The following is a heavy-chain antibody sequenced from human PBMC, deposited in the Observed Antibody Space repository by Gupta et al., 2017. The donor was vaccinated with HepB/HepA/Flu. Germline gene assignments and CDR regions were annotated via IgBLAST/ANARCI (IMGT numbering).Heavy chain of an antibody. Sequence: QITLKASGPPLVQPTQTLTLPCTFSGFSPRDFGVGVGWSRQSPGMALEWLGLRYWSDDKRYSPSLKSRVTITTDASKTQVVLIMTNMDPGDTATYYCVFNGERFGSGVLVWGPGTLVTVSS. D-gene: IGHD3-3*01. CDR1: GFSPRDFGVG. CDR3: VFNGERFGSGVLV. J-gene: IGHJ4*02. CDR2: RYWSDDK. V-gene: IGHV2-5*01.